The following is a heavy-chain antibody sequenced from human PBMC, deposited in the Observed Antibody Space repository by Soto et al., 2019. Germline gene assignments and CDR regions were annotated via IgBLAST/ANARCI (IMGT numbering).Heavy chain of an antibody. J-gene: IGHJ6*03. D-gene: IGHD1-7*01. V-gene: IGHV4-31*03. CDR3: ARFPRWNYAVGYLDV. CDR2: IYYSGST. Sequence: SETLSLTCTVSGGSISSGGYYWSWIRQHPGNGLEWIGYIYYSGSTYYNPSLKSRITILVDTSKNQFSLKLSSVTAADTAVYYCARFPRWNYAVGYLDVWGKGTTVTVSS. CDR1: GGSISSGGYY.